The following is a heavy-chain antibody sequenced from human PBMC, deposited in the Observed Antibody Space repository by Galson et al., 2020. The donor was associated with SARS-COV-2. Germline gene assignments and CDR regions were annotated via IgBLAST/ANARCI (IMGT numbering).Heavy chain of an antibody. V-gene: IGHV3-74*01. CDR3: ARGDMRNDYFDD. D-gene: IGHD3-16*01. CDR1: GFTFSSYW. Sequence: GGSMRLSCAASGFTFSSYWMHWVRQAPGKGLVWVSRIYSEGSSTSYADSVKGRFTIPGDDAKNTLYLHMSSLRAEDTAVYYCARGDMRNDYFDDWGQGTLVTVSS. CDR2: IYSEGSST. J-gene: IGHJ4*02.